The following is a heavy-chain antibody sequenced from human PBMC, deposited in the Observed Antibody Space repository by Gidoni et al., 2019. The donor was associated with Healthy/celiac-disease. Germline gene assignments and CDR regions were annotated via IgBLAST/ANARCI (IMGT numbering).Heavy chain of an antibody. CDR1: GGSFSGYY. CDR3: ATSARGAPFDY. V-gene: IGHV4-34*01. J-gene: IGHJ4*02. D-gene: IGHD2-15*01. CDR2: INHSGST. Sequence: QVQLQQWGAGLFKPSETLSLTCAVYGGSFSGYYWSWIRQPPGKGLEWLGEINHSGSTNYNPSLKSRVTISVDTSKNQFSLKLSSVTAADTAVYYCATSARGAPFDYWGQGTLVTVSS.